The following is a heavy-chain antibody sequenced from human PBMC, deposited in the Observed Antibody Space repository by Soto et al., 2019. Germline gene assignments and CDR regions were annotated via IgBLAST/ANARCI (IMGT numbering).Heavy chain of an antibody. CDR3: AKDPSSFPIVGAPGF. D-gene: IGHD1-26*01. J-gene: IGHJ4*02. V-gene: IGHV3-23*01. Sequence: PGGSLSLSCAASGCTFSSYIMHLVRQAPVKVLEWVSAISGSGGSTYYADSVKVRFTISSDNSKNTLNLQMNSLRAEDTAVYYCAKDPSSFPIVGAPGFWGQGTLVTVS. CDR2: ISGSGGST. CDR1: GCTFSSYI.